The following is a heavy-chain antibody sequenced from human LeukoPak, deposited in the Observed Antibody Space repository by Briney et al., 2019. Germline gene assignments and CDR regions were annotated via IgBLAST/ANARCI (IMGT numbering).Heavy chain of an antibody. CDR3: ARDYGSGSYFDY. J-gene: IGHJ4*02. Sequence: GRSLRLSCAASGFTFSSYAMHWVRQAPGKGLEWVGVISYDGSNKYYADSVKGRFTISRDNSKNTLYLQMNSLRAEDTAVYYCARDYGSGSYFDYWGQGTLVTVSS. D-gene: IGHD3-10*01. CDR2: ISYDGSNK. CDR1: GFTFSSYA. V-gene: IGHV3-30*01.